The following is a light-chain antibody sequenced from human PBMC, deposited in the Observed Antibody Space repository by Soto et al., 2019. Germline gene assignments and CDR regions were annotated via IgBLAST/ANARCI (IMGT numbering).Light chain of an antibody. CDR2: DGT. CDR1: SSDVGSYNF. CDR3: FSYAGSTYV. Sequence: QSALTQPASVSGSPGQSITISCTGTSSDVGSYNFVSWYQQYPGKVPKLMIYDGTKRPSGVSNRFSGSKSGNTASLTISGLQAEDEADYYCFSYAGSTYVFGTGTKLTVL. J-gene: IGLJ1*01. V-gene: IGLV2-23*01.